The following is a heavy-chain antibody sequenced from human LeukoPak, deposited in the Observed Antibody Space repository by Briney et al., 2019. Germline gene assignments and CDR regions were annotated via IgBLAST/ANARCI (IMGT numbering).Heavy chain of an antibody. CDR2: ISYDGSNK. D-gene: IGHD2-2*01. Sequence: GGSLRLSCAASGFTFSSYAMHWVRQAPGKGLEWVAVISYDGSNKYYADSVKGRFTISRDNSKNTLYLQMNSLRAEDTAVYYCARDSRYCSSTSCHQDYWGQGTLVTVSS. CDR3: ARDSRYCSSTSCHQDY. CDR1: GFTFSSYA. J-gene: IGHJ4*02. V-gene: IGHV3-30-3*01.